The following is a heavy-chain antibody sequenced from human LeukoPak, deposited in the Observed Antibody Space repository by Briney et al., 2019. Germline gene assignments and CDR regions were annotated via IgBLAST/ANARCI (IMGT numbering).Heavy chain of an antibody. CDR3: ARGTYYYDSSGYYPRNYFDY. D-gene: IGHD3-22*01. CDR2: IYPGDSDT. V-gene: IGHV5-51*01. CDR1: GYSFTSYW. Sequence: GESLKISCKGSGYSFTSYWIGWVRQMPGKGLEWMGIIYPGDSDTRYSPSFQGQVTISADKSISTAYLQWGSLKASDTAMYYCARGTYYYDSSGYYPRNYFDYWGQGTLVTVSS. J-gene: IGHJ4*02.